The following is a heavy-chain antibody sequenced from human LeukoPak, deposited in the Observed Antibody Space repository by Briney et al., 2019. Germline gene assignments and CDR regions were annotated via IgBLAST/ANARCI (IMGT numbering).Heavy chain of an antibody. D-gene: IGHD3-10*01. V-gene: IGHV4-34*01. Sequence: PSETLSLTCTVSGGSISSYYWSWIRQPPGKGLEWIGEINHSGSTNYNPSLKSRVTISVDTSKNQFSLKLSSVTAADTAVYYCAREILLWFGESAYYFDYWGQGTLVTVSS. CDR2: INHSGST. CDR1: GGSISSYY. CDR3: AREILLWFGESAYYFDY. J-gene: IGHJ4*02.